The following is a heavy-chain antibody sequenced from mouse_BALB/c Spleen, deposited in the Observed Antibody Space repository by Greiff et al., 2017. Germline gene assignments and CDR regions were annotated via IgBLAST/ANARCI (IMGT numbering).Heavy chain of an antibody. Sequence: VQLKQSGAELAKPGASVKMSCKASGYTFTSYWMHWVKQRPGQGLEWIGYINPSTGYTEYNQKFKDKATLTADKSSSTAYMQLSSLTSEDSAVYYCARITTDAMDYWGQGTTVTVSS. CDR1: GYTFTSYW. J-gene: IGHJ4*01. CDR2: INPSTGYT. CDR3: ARITTDAMDY. V-gene: IGHV1-7*01. D-gene: IGHD2-4*01.